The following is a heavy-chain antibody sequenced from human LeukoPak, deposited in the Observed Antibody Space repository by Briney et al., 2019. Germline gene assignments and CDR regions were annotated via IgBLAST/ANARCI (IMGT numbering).Heavy chain of an antibody. J-gene: IGHJ6*03. CDR2: ISSSSSYI. D-gene: IGHD6-13*01. CDR3: ARAAAGSYYYYYYMDV. Sequence: PGGSLRLSCAASGFTFSNYWMTWVRQAPGKGLEWVSSISSSSSYIYYADSVKGRFTISRDNAKNSLYLQMNSLRAEDTAVYYCARAAAGSYYYYYYMDVWGKGTTVTVSS. V-gene: IGHV3-21*01. CDR1: GFTFSNYW.